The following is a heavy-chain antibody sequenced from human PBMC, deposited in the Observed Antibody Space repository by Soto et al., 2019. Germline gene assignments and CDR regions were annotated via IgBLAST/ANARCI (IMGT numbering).Heavy chain of an antibody. CDR1: GGSISGSSYY. CDR3: ARRDINGHQAPY. CDR2: IYHSVGT. D-gene: IGHD2-15*01. V-gene: IGHV4-39*01. J-gene: IGHJ4*02. Sequence: QVQLQESGPGLVKPSETLSLTCSVSGGSISGSSYYWGWIRQPPGKGLEGIGSIYHSVGTYYNPSLTGRVTFSVDTSKNQFSLKLSSVTVADTAVYYCARRDINGHQAPYWGQGTLVTVSS.